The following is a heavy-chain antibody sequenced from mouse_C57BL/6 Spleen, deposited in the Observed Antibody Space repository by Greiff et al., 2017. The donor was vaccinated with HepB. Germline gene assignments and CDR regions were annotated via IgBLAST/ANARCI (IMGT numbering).Heavy chain of an antibody. D-gene: IGHD1-1*02. V-gene: IGHV5-4*03. Sequence: EVRVVESGGGLVKPGGSLKLSCAASGFTFSSYAMSWVRQTPEKRLEWVATISDGGSYTYYPDNVKGRFTISRDNAKNNLYLQMSHLKSEDTAMYYCASYYAGYYAYWGQGSTLPVSS. CDR3: ASYYAGYYAY. CDR1: GFTFSSYA. J-gene: IGHJ2*01. CDR2: ISDGGSYT.